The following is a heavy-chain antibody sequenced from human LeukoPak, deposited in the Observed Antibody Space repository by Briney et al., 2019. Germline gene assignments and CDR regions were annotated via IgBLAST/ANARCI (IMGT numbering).Heavy chain of an antibody. CDR3: AKRPTDMASLDY. Sequence: GGSLRLSCAASGFAVSGNYMSWVRQAPGKGLEWVSVVYAGGNTYYADSAKDRFIISRDNSKNTVFLQMNSLRVEDTAVYYCAKRPTDMASLDYWGQGALVTVSS. V-gene: IGHV3-66*01. CDR1: GFAVSGNY. D-gene: IGHD5/OR15-5a*01. CDR2: VYAGGNT. J-gene: IGHJ4*02.